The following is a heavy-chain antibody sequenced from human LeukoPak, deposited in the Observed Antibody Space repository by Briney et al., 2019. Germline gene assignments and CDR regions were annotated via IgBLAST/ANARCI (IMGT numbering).Heavy chain of an antibody. Sequence: PGGSLRLSCAASGFTFRNYCMSWVRQAPGKGLEWVANIKQDGSEKYYLDSVKGRFTISRDNAKNSLYLQMNSLRAEDTAVYYCARTWILAPPSYWGQGTLVTVSS. CDR2: IKQDGSEK. D-gene: IGHD1-1*01. CDR3: ARTWILAPPSY. CDR1: GFTFRNYC. J-gene: IGHJ4*02. V-gene: IGHV3-7*03.